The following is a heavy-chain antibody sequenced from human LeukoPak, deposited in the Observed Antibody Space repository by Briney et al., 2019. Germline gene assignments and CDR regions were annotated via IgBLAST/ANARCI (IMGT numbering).Heavy chain of an antibody. J-gene: IGHJ4*02. CDR1: GFTFSSYG. D-gene: IGHD4-11*01. CDR3: AKGGTTLTTVTDYFDY. CDR2: ISYDGSNK. Sequence: GGSLRLSCAASGFTFSSYGMHWVRQAPGKGLEWVAVISYDGSNKYYADSVKGRFTISRDNSKNTLYLQMNSLRAEDTAVYYCAKGGTTLTTVTDYFDYWGQGTLVTVSS. V-gene: IGHV3-30*18.